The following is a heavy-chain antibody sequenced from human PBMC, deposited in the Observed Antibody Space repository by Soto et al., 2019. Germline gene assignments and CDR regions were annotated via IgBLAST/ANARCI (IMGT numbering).Heavy chain of an antibody. J-gene: IGHJ4*02. CDR1: GLSLSNSV. CDR2: IGASGYST. Sequence: PGGSLSLACSASGLSLSNSVMHWVRQTPGKGLEYVSAIGASGYSTYYADSVKGRFIISRDNSKNTLYLQMSSLRTEDTAVYYCVKDSHRTATFDYRGQGTLVTVSS. D-gene: IGHD2-21*02. V-gene: IGHV3-64D*06. CDR3: VKDSHRTATFDY.